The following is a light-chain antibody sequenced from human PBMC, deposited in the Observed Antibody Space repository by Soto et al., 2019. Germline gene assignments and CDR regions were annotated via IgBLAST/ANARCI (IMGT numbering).Light chain of an antibody. CDR1: ASNIGRDP. J-gene: IGLJ1*01. CDR3: AGWDGSLKGFV. V-gene: IGLV1-44*01. Sequence: QSALTQPPSASGAPGQRVTSSCSGSASNIGRDPVNWYQQVPGTAPKLLIYENNHRPSGVPDRFSGSKSGTSASLVISGLQSEDEAEYFCAGWDGSLKGFVFGTGTKV. CDR2: ENN.